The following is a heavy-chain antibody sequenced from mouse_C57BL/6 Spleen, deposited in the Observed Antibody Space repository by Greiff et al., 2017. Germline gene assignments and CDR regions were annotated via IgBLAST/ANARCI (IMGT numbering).Heavy chain of an antibody. V-gene: IGHV1-61*01. CDR2: IYPSDSET. CDR1: GYTFTSYW. Sequence: QVHVKQPGAELVRPGSSVKLSCKASGYTFTSYWMDWVKQRPGQGLEWIGNIYPSDSETHYNQKFKDKATLTVDKSSSTAYMQLSSLTSEDSAVYYCARNYYYAMDYWGQGTSVTVSS. D-gene: IGHD2-1*01. J-gene: IGHJ4*01. CDR3: ARNYYYAMDY.